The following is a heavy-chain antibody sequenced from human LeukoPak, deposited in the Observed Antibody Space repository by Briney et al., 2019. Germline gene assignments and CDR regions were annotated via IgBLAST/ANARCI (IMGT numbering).Heavy chain of an antibody. CDR1: GYTFTIYY. D-gene: IGHD2-15*01. V-gene: IGHV1-46*01. J-gene: IGHJ4*02. CDR2: INPSGGST. CDR3: ARAPGGGTFDY. Sequence: ASVKVSCKASGYTFTIYYMHWVRQAPGQGLEWMGIINPSGGSTSYAQKFQGRVTMTRDTSTSTVYMELSSLRSEDTAVYYCARAPGGGTFDYWGQGTLVTVSS.